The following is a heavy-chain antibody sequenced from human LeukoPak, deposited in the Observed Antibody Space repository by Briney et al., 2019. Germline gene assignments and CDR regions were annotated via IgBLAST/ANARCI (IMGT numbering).Heavy chain of an antibody. Sequence: GASVKVSCKASGYTFTSYGISWVRQAPGQGLEWMGWISAYNGNTNYAQKLQGRVTMTTDTSTSTAYMELRSLRSDDTAVYYCARVPIVGATRVASDIWGQGTMVTVSS. CDR2: ISAYNGNT. CDR3: ARVPIVGATRVASDI. V-gene: IGHV1-18*01. J-gene: IGHJ3*02. D-gene: IGHD1-26*01. CDR1: GYTFTSYG.